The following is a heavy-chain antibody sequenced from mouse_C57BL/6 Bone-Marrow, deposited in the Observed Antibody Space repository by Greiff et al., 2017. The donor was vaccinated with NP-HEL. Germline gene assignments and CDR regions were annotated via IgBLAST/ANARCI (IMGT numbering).Heavy chain of an antibody. CDR2: IDPSDSST. Sequence: QVQLQQPGAELVMPGASVKLSCKASGYTFTSYWMHWVKQRPGQGLEWIGEIDPSDSSTNYNQKFKGKSTLTVDKSSSTAYMQLSSLTSEDSAVYYCARKAYFDYWGQGTTLTVSS. J-gene: IGHJ2*01. D-gene: IGHD3-2*02. CDR3: ARKAYFDY. V-gene: IGHV1-69*01. CDR1: GYTFTSYW.